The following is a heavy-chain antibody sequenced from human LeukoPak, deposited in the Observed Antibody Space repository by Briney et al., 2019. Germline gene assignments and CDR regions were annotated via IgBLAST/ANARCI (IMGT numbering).Heavy chain of an antibody. V-gene: IGHV4-38-2*02. Sequence: PSETLSLTCTVSGGSISSGYYWGWIRQPPGKGLEWIGSIYHSGSTYYNPSLKSRVTISVDTSKNQFSLKLSSVTAADTAVYYCAGSIEGNAFDIWGQGTMVTVSS. CDR2: IYHSGST. CDR1: GGSISSGYY. J-gene: IGHJ3*02. CDR3: AGSIEGNAFDI. D-gene: IGHD2-15*01.